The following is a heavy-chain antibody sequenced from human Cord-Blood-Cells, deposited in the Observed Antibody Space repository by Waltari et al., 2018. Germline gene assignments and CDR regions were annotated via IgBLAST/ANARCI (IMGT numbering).Heavy chain of an antibody. J-gene: IGHJ3*02. Sequence: EVQLVQSGAEVKKPGESLKISCKGSGYSFTSYWIGWVRQMPGKGLEWMGSIYPGDYDTRYSPSVQGQVTISADKSSSTAYLQWSSLKASDTAMYYCARHWFSWNYAFDIWGQGTMVTVSS. CDR3: ARHWFSWNYAFDI. CDR1: GYSFTSYW. V-gene: IGHV5-51*01. CDR2: IYPGDYDT. D-gene: IGHD1-7*01.